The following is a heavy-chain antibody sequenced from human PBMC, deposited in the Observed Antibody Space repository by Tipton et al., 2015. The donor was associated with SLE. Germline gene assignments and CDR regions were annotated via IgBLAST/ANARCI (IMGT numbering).Heavy chain of an antibody. J-gene: IGHJ4*02. CDR2: IKQEGSER. V-gene: IGHV3-7*01. CDR1: GFTVSTNY. CDR3: ARGKNYFDY. Sequence: GSLRLSCAASGFTVSTNYMNWVRQAPGKGLEWVANIKQEGSERNYVDSVQGRFTISRDNAKNSLFLQMNSLRAEDTAVYYCARGKNYFDYWGQGALVTVSS.